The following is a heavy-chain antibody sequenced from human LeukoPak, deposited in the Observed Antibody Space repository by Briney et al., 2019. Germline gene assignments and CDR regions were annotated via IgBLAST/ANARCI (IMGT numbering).Heavy chain of an antibody. CDR3: AKGLTSGCNTYFHH. J-gene: IGHJ1*01. V-gene: IGHV3-30*02. CDR2: VRFDASNK. Sequence: GGSLTLTCAASGYTFRSYGMHWVRQAPGKGLEWVAFVRFDASNKFYADSVKGRFTISRDNSKNTLYLQMNSLRAEDTAVYYCAKGLTSGCNTYFHHWGQGALVTVSS. D-gene: IGHD2-8*01. CDR1: GYTFRSYG.